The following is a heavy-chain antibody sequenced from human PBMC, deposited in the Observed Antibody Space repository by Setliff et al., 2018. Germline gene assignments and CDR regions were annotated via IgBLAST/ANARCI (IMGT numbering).Heavy chain of an antibody. V-gene: IGHV3-23*01. CDR3: ARVKPFAMDV. Sequence: PGGSLRLSCAASGFNFSINDMTYGMSWVRQAPGKGLQWVSGISGNSGSTYYADSVKGRFTVSRDNAENSLYLQMNRLRAEDTAVYYCARVKPFAMDVWGQGTTVTVSS. CDR1: GFNFSINDMTYG. CDR2: ISGNSGST. J-gene: IGHJ6*02.